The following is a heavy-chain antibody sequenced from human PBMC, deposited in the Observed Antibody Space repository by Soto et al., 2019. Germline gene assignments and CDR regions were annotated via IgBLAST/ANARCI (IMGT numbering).Heavy chain of an antibody. CDR1: GFSLTTPGVV. CDR2: IYWNDDN. J-gene: IGHJ3*01. CDR3: ARQTAYYHGSGMSIAFDV. D-gene: IGHD3-10*01. V-gene: IGHV2-5*01. Sequence: SGPTLVNPTQTLTLTCTFSGFSLTTPGVVVGWFRQPPGKALEWLAVIYWNDDNRYSPSLRGRLALTKDTSKNQVVATMTNLDPVDTATYYCARQTAYYHGSGMSIAFDVWGQGTMVT.